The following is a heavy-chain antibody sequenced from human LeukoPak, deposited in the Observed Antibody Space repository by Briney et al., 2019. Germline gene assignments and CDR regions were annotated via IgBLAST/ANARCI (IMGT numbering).Heavy chain of an antibody. CDR2: IYYSGST. CDR3: AREDYDILTGYRDAFDI. D-gene: IGHD3-9*01. CDR1: GGSISSRSYY. V-gene: IGHV4-39*02. Sequence: PSETLSLTCTVSGGSISSRSYYWGWIRQPPGKGLEWIGSIYYSGSTYYNPSLKSRVTISVDTSKNQFSLKLSSVTAADTAVYYCAREDYDILTGYRDAFDIWGQGTMVTVSS. J-gene: IGHJ3*02.